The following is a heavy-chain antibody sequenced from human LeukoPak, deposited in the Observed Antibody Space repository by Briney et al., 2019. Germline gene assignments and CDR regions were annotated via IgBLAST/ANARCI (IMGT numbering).Heavy chain of an antibody. J-gene: IGHJ4*02. Sequence: GGSLRLSCAASGFTFSSYWMSWVRQAPGKGLEWVAFIRYDGSNKYYADSVKGRFTISRDNSKNTLYLQMNSLRAEDTAVYYCAKDHYYYDSSGYNYFDYWGQGTLVTVSS. CDR2: IRYDGSNK. V-gene: IGHV3-30*02. CDR1: GFTFSSYW. CDR3: AKDHYYYDSSGYNYFDY. D-gene: IGHD3-22*01.